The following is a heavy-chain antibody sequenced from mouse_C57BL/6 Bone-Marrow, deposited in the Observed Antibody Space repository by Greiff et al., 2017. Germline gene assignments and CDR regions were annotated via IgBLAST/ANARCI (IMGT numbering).Heavy chain of an antibody. J-gene: IGHJ2*01. Sequence: EVKLQESGGGLVQPGESLKLSCESNEYEFPSHDMSWVRKTPEKRLELVAAINSDGGSTYYPATMERRFIISRDNTKKTLYLQMSSLRTEDTALYYCANYYGSSSYFDSWGQGTTLTVSS. V-gene: IGHV5-2*01. CDR2: INSDGGST. CDR1: EYEFPSHD. CDR3: ANYYGSSSYFDS. D-gene: IGHD1-1*01.